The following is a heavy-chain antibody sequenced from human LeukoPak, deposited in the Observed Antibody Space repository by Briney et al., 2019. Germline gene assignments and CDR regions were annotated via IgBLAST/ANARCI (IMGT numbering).Heavy chain of an antibody. D-gene: IGHD2/OR15-2a*01. CDR2: IYHSGST. V-gene: IGHV4-30-2*01. Sequence: SETLSLTCAVSGGSISSGGYSWSWIRQPPGKGLEWIGYIYHSGSTYYNPSLKSRVTISVDRSKNQFSLKLSSVTAADTAVYYCARFYGPGGFYFGYWGQGTLVTVSS. CDR1: GGSISSGGYS. J-gene: IGHJ4*02. CDR3: ARFYGPGGFYFGY.